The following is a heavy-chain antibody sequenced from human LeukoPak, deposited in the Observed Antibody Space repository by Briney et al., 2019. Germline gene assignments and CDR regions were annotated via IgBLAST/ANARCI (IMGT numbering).Heavy chain of an antibody. CDR1: GYTFTGYY. J-gene: IGHJ5*02. CDR3: ARTSKQTYWFDP. V-gene: IGHV1-2*02. CDR2: INPNSGGT. Sequence: ASVKVSCKASGYTFTGYYMHWVRQAPGQGLEWMGWINPNSGGTNYAQKFQGRATMTRDTSISTAYMELSRLRSDDTAVYYCARTSKQTYWFDPWGQGTLATVSS. D-gene: IGHD6-13*01.